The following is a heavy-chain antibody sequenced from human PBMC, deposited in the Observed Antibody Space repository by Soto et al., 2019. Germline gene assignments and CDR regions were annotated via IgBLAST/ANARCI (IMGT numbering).Heavy chain of an antibody. Sequence: GASVKVSCKASGYTFTGDYMHWVRQAPGQGLEWMGWINPNSGGTNYAQEFRGRVTLTRDTSISTAYMELSRLRSDDTALYYCARDYGDAFDIWGQGTMVTVSS. J-gene: IGHJ3*02. V-gene: IGHV1-2*02. CDR2: INPNSGGT. CDR1: GYTFTGDY. D-gene: IGHD4-17*01. CDR3: ARDYGDAFDI.